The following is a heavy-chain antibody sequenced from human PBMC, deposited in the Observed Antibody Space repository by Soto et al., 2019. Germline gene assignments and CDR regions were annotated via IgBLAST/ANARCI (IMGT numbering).Heavy chain of an antibody. D-gene: IGHD6-6*01. Sequence: TLALACTVSGGSISRGGYYWSWIRQHPGKGLEWIGYIYYSGSTYYNPSLKSRVTISVDTSKNQFSLRLSSVTAADTAVYYCARVNSSSACGVPYYYCMDVWGQGTTVTVSS. CDR3: ARVNSSSACGVPYYYCMDV. V-gene: IGHV4-31*03. CDR1: GGSISRGGYY. CDR2: IYYSGST. J-gene: IGHJ6*02.